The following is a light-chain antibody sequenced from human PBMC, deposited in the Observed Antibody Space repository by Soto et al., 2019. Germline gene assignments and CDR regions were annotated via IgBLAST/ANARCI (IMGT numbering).Light chain of an antibody. V-gene: IGKV1-5*03. J-gene: IGKJ1*01. CDR2: KAS. Sequence: DIQMTQSPSTLSGSVGDRVTITCRASQTISSWLAWYQQKPGKAPKLLIYKASTLKSWVPSRFSGSGSETEFTLTISSLQPDDFATYYCQHYNSYSEAFGQGTKVELK. CDR3: QHYNSYSEA. CDR1: QTISSW.